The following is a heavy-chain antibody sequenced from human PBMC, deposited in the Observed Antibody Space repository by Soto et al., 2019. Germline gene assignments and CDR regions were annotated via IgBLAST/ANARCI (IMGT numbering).Heavy chain of an antibody. Sequence: VSLKISCKASGYIIKNYWIGWVRQMPGQGLEWMGIIFPDDSDTRYSPSFQGHVTISVDKSISTAYVQWSSLKASDSAIYYCFRGGVTSRTFDYWGQGTLVTVSS. CDR2: IFPDDSDT. CDR3: FRGGVTSRTFDY. J-gene: IGHJ4*02. D-gene: IGHD3-16*01. V-gene: IGHV5-51*01. CDR1: GYIIKNYW.